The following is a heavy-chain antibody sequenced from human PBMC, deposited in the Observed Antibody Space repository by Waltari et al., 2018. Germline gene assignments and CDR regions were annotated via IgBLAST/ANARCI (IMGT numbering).Heavy chain of an antibody. CDR3: AASWLRQKFFDS. D-gene: IGHD5-12*01. J-gene: IGHJ4*02. Sequence: QVQLVQSGAEEKKPGASVKVSCKTPGYTLVGPYIHWVRQAPGQGLEWVGGINADTGGATYAQKFHGRVTMTRDTSSKTVYMDLNGLRSDDTAVYYCAASWLRQKFFDSWGQGTLVTVSS. CDR2: INADTGGA. V-gene: IGHV1-2*02. CDR1: GYTLVGPY.